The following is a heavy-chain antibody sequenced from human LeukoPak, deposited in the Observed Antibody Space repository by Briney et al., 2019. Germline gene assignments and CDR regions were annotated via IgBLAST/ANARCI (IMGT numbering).Heavy chain of an antibody. V-gene: IGHV1-2*02. CDR3: ARSDTYYYYMDV. CDR1: GYTFTGYY. Sequence: ASVKVSCTASGYTFTGYYMHWVRPAPGQGLEWMGWINPNSGGTNYAQKFQGRVTVTRDTSISTAYMELSRLRSDDTAVYYCARSDTYYYYMDVWGKGTTVTVSS. CDR2: INPNSGGT. J-gene: IGHJ6*03.